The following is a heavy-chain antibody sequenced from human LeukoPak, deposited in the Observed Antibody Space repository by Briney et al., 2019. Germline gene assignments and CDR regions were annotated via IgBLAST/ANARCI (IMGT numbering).Heavy chain of an antibody. CDR3: ARAGSGRSPDWFDP. Sequence: GGSLRLSCAASGFTFSNYEMNWVRQAPGKGLEWVSYISSSDSTIYYADSVKGRFTISRDNAKNSLYLQMNSLRAEDTAVYYCARAGSGRSPDWFDPWGQGTLVTVSS. V-gene: IGHV3-48*03. D-gene: IGHD1-26*01. J-gene: IGHJ5*02. CDR2: ISSSDSTI. CDR1: GFTFSNYE.